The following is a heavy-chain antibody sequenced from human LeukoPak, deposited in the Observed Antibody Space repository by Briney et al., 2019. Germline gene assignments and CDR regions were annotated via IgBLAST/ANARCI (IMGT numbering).Heavy chain of an antibody. CDR3: ARTRYNSGGGDY. V-gene: IGHV3-33*01. CDR2: IWYDGTNK. Sequence: PGGSLRLSCAVSGFTFSDYGMHWVRQAPGKGLEWVAVIWYDGTNKYYADSVEGRFTISRDNSKNTLYLQMNSLRAEDTALYYCARTRYNSGGGDYWGQGTPVTVSP. CDR1: GFTFSDYG. J-gene: IGHJ4*02. D-gene: IGHD6-19*01.